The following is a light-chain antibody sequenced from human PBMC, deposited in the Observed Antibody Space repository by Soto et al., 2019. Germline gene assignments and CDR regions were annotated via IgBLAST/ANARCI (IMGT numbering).Light chain of an antibody. J-gene: IGLJ1*01. CDR3: SSYTSSSTLGYV. V-gene: IGLV2-14*01. CDR2: GVS. CDR1: SSDVGGYNY. Sequence: QSVLTQPASVSGSPGQSITISCTGTSSDVGGYNYVSWYQQHPGKAPKLMIYGVSNRPSGVSNRFSGSKSGNTASLTISGLQAEDEADYYCSSYTSSSTLGYVFGTGTKVTVL.